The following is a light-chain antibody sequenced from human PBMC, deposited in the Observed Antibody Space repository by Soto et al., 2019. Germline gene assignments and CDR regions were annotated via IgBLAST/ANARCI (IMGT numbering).Light chain of an antibody. CDR3: GSWDSSLSAYV. Sequence: SVLTQPPSVSAAPGQKVTTSCSGSSSNIGGNSVSWYQQLPGTAPKLLIYDDNKRPSGIPDRFSGSKSGTSATLGITGFQTGDEADYYCGSWDSSLSAYVLGAGTKVTV. J-gene: IGLJ1*01. CDR1: SSNIGGNS. V-gene: IGLV1-51*01. CDR2: DDN.